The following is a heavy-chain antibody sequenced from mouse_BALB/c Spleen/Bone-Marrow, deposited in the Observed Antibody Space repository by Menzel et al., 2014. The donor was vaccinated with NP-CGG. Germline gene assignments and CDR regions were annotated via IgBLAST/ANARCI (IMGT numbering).Heavy chain of an antibody. V-gene: IGHV14-3*02. D-gene: IGHD4-1*01. Sequence: VQLQQSGAELVKPGASVKLSCTASGFNIKDTYIHWVKQRPEQGLEWIGRIDPANEHTKYDPNFQGKATITADTSSNTAYLQLSSLISEDTAVYYCASLTGTFDYWGQGSTLTVSS. J-gene: IGHJ2*01. CDR3: ASLTGTFDY. CDR2: IDPANEHT. CDR1: GFNIKDTY.